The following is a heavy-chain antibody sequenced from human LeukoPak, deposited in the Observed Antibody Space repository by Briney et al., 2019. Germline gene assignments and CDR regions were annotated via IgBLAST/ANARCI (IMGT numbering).Heavy chain of an antibody. J-gene: IGHJ4*02. CDR2: INPSGGST. CDR1: GYTFTSYY. CDR3: ARVIGDIYYDSSGYYGY. V-gene: IGHV1-46*01. D-gene: IGHD3-22*01. Sequence: GASVKVSCKASGYTFTSYYMHWVRQAPGQGLEWMGIINPSGGSTSYAQKFQGRDTTTRDTSTSTVYMELSSLRSEDTAVYYCARVIGDIYYDSSGYYGYWGQGTLVTVSS.